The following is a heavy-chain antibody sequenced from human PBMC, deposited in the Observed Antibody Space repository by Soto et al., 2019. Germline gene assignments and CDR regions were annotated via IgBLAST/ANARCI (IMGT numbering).Heavy chain of an antibody. CDR3: VRDEEQWHLGY. D-gene: IGHD6-19*01. J-gene: IGHJ4*02. CDR1: GISVRRNY. CDR2: IYSGGST. V-gene: IGHV3-66*01. Sequence: EVQLVESGGGLVQPGGSLRLSCAASGISVRRNYMSWVRQAPGKGLEWVSVIYSGGSTYYTDSVKGRFTISRDNSKNTLYLQMTNLRAEDTAVYYSVRDEEQWHLGYWGQGTLLSVSS.